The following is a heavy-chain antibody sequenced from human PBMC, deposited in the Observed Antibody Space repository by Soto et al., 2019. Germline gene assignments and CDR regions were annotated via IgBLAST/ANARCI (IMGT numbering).Heavy chain of an antibody. CDR2: IYSTGTT. D-gene: IGHD3-10*01. CDR3: ARVQREYGEVYFDY. V-gene: IGHV4-31*03. Sequence: QVHLQESGPGLVRPSQTLSLTCTVSGGAIGSGDYYWSWIRLHPGNGPEWIGNIYSTGTTYYSPSLESRLSISLDTSENQFSLRLSSVTAADTAVYYCARVQREYGEVYFDYWGQGTLVTVSS. J-gene: IGHJ4*02. CDR1: GGAIGSGDYY.